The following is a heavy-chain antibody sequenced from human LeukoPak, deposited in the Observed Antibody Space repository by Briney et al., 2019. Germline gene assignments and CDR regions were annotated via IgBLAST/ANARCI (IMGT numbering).Heavy chain of an antibody. D-gene: IGHD3-22*01. V-gene: IGHV3-72*01. J-gene: IGHJ4*02. Sequence: GGSLRLSCAASGFTFSDHYMDWVRQALGKGLEWVGRTRNKANSYTTEYAASVKGSFTISRDDSKNSLYLQMNSLKTEDTAVYYCTTYYYDSSGYYPFDYWGQGTLVTVSS. CDR2: TRNKANSYTT. CDR1: GFTFSDHY. CDR3: TTYYYDSSGYYPFDY.